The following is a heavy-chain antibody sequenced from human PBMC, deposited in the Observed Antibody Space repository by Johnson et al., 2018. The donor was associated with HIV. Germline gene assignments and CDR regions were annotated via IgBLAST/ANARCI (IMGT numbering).Heavy chain of an antibody. CDR1: GLTVSSNY. J-gene: IGHJ3*01. CDR2: INSGGGT. D-gene: IGHD3-22*01. Sequence: VQVVESGGGLVQPGGSLRLSCAASGLTVSSNYMTWVRQGPGKGLEWVSVINSGGGTYYADSVTGRFTISRDNDKNSLYLQMNSLTAGDTAMYYCARVAAGSSGYYRDAFDVWGQGTMVTVSS. CDR3: ARVAAGSSGYYRDAFDV. V-gene: IGHV3-66*01.